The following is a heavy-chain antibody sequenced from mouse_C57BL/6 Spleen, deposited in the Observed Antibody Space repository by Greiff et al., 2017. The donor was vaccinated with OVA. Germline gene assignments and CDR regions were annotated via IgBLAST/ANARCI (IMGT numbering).Heavy chain of an antibody. D-gene: IGHD2-13*01. CDR2: IDPSDSYT. CDR3: ARFGGNHGYGDG. CDR1: GYTFTSYW. V-gene: IGHV1-50*01. J-gene: IGHJ4*01. Sequence: VQLQQPGAELVKPGASVKLSCKASGYTFTSYWMQWVKQRPGQGLEWIGEIDPSDSYTNYNQKFKGKATFTVDTSSSTAYMQLSSLTSEDSAVYYCARFGGNHGYGDGWGQGTSVTVSS.